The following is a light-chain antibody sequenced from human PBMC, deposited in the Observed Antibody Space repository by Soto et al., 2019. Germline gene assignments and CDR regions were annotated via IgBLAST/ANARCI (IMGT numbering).Light chain of an antibody. CDR1: QSVRSY. J-gene: IGKJ4*01. CDR3: QQRSNWPPLT. V-gene: IGKV3-11*01. Sequence: EIVLTQSPATLSLYPGERATLSCRASQSVRSYLAWYQQKPGQAPRLLIYDTSNRATGIPARFSGSGSGTDFTLTISSLEPEDFAVYYCQQRSNWPPLTVGGGTKVEIK. CDR2: DTS.